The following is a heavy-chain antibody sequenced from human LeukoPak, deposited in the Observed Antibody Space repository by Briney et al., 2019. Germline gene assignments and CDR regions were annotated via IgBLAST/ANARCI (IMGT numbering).Heavy chain of an antibody. D-gene: IGHD3-22*01. CDR1: GGSISSYY. CDR3: ASPGNYDSSGLEYFRH. J-gene: IGHJ1*01. CDR2: IYYSGST. V-gene: IGHV4-59*12. Sequence: PSETLSLTCTVSGGSISSYYWSWIRQPPGKGLEWIGYIYYSGSTNYNPSLKSRVTISVDTSKNQFSLKLSSVTAADTAVYYCASPGNYDSSGLEYFRHWGQGTLVTVAS.